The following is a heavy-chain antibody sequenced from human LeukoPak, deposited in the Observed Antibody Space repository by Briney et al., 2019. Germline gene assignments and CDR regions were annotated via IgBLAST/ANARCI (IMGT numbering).Heavy chain of an antibody. CDR2: ISRSGIT. CDR1: GFSVNYADY. CDR3: AIVSVAHEIVAGDYSES. D-gene: IGHD2-15*01. V-gene: IGHV4-38-2*02. J-gene: IGHJ4*02. Sequence: PSETLSLTCSVSGFSVNYADYWAWVRQPPGKRLEWIGNISRSGITSYNPSLNSRITISVDRPKNQISLKVRSATAADTAIYYLAIVSVAHEIVAGDYSESWGQGTLVTVSP.